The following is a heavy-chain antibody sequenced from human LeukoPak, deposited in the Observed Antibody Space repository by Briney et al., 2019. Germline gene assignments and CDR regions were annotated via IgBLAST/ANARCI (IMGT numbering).Heavy chain of an antibody. CDR1: GFTFSSYE. J-gene: IGHJ4*02. V-gene: IGHV3-48*03. Sequence: PGGSLRLSCAASGFTFSSYEMNWVRQAPGKGLEWVSYISSSGSTIYYADSVKGRFTISRDNAKNSLYLQMNSLRAEDTAVYYCAKGLLGYCTNGVCPFDYWGQGTLVTVSS. CDR3: AKGLLGYCTNGVCPFDY. D-gene: IGHD2-8*01. CDR2: ISSSGSTI.